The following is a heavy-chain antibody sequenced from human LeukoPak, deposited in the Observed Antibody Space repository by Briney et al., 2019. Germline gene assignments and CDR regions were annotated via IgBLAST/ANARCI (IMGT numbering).Heavy chain of an antibody. CDR1: GFTLRSYW. D-gene: IGHD1-26*01. V-gene: IGHV3-7*01. J-gene: IGHJ4*02. CDR2: INKDGSGQ. CDR3: AKDREQWELLRYFDY. Sequence: GGSLRLSCAASGFTLRSYWMSWVRQAPGKGLEWVANINKDGSGQYYVDSVRGRFTISRDNSKNTLYLQMNSLRAEDTAVYYCAKDREQWELLRYFDYWGQGTLVTVSS.